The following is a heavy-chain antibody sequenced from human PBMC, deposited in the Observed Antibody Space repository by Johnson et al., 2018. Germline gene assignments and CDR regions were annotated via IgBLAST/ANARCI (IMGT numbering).Heavy chain of an antibody. J-gene: IGHJ3*02. CDR1: GFTFSDYY. D-gene: IGHD3-22*01. V-gene: IGHV3-11*01. Sequence: QVQLVESGGGLVKPGGSLRLSCAASGFTFSDYYMSWIRQAPGKGLEWVSYISISGSTIYYADSVKGRFTISRDNAKNSLYLQMNSLRAEDTAVYYWARVGRYYDSSGYLTDAFDIWGQGTMVTVSS. CDR3: ARVGRYYDSSGYLTDAFDI. CDR2: ISISGSTI.